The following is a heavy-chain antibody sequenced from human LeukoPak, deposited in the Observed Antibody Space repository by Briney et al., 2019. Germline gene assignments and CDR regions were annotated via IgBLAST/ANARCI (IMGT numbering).Heavy chain of an antibody. D-gene: IGHD6-19*01. J-gene: IGHJ4*02. CDR2: IYYSGST. Sequence: TSSETLSLTCTVSGGSITTSSYYWGWIRQPPGKGLEWIGSIYYSGSTYYKPSLKSRVTISVDTSKNQFSLKLSSVTAADTAVYYCARELPPGYSSGWYSESGYYFDYWGQGTLVTVSS. CDR1: GGSITTSSYY. V-gene: IGHV4-39*02. CDR3: ARELPPGYSSGWYSESGYYFDY.